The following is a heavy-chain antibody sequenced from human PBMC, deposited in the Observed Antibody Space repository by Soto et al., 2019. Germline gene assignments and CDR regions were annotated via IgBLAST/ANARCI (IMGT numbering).Heavy chain of an antibody. CDR1: GGSFSGYY. Sequence: SETLSLTCAVYGGSFSGYYWSWIRQPPGKGLEWIGEINHSGSTNYNPSLKSRVTISVDTSKNQFSLKLSSVTAADTAVYYCARERRKKYYYGSGGQSRYFDYWGQGTLVTVSS. J-gene: IGHJ4*02. CDR3: ARERRKKYYYGSGGQSRYFDY. D-gene: IGHD3-10*01. V-gene: IGHV4-34*01. CDR2: INHSGST.